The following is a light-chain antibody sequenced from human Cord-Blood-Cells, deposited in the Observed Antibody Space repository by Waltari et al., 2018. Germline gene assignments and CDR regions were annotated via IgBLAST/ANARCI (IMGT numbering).Light chain of an antibody. CDR2: CNS. Sequence: QSLLTQPPPLSWAPGQRLTTPSTRSSSNTGAGYDVHCYQQLPGTAPKLLIYCNSNRPSGVPDRFSGSKSGTSASLAITGLQAEDEADYYCQSYDSSLSGVVFGGGTKLTVL. CDR3: QSYDSSLSGVV. V-gene: IGLV1-40*01. J-gene: IGLJ2*01. CDR1: SSNTGAGYD.